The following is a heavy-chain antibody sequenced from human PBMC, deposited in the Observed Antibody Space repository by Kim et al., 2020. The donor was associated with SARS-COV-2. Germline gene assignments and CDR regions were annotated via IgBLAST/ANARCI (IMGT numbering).Heavy chain of an antibody. D-gene: IGHD4-4*01. J-gene: IGHJ4*02. CDR2: ANAANDQT. V-gene: IGHV1-3*01. CDR3: VRDMNPTVYDY. CDR1: GYTFKTYP. Sequence: ASVKVSCKTSGYTFKTYPIHWLRQAPGQTLEWMGWANAANDQTKYSQKFQGRITISRDTSANTAYMELRSLTTKDTAFYYCVRDMNPTVYDYWGQGTLVT.